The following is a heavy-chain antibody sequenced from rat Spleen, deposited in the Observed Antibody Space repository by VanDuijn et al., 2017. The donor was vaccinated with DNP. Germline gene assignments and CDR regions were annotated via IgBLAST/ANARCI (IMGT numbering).Heavy chain of an antibody. CDR1: GFTFSYYW. CDR2: ITGSGGNT. J-gene: IGHJ4*01. V-gene: IGHV5-31*01. CDR3: AREGYYDGSYYYAMDA. D-gene: IGHD1-12*02. Sequence: EVRLVESGGGLVQPGRSLKLSCVASGFTFSYYWMTWIRQVPGKGLEWVASITGSGGNTYHPDSVKGRFTISRDNAKNTLYLQMNSLRSEDTATYYCAREGYYDGSYYYAMDAWGQGTSVTVSS.